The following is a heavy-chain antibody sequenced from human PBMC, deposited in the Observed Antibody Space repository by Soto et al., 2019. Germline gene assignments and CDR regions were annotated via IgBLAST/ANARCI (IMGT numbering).Heavy chain of an antibody. Sequence: QLQLQESGPGLVKPSETLSLTCTVSGGSISSSSYYWGWIRQPPGKGLEWIGSIYYSGSTYYNPSLNSLVTMFVDTSKIQFSLKLSSVTAADTAVYYSAREGTHCTDGVCYPPGGSLGYWGQGPLVTVSS. V-gene: IGHV4-39*02. D-gene: IGHD2-8*01. J-gene: IGHJ4*02. CDR3: AREGTHCTDGVCYPPGGSLGY. CDR1: GGSISSSSYY. CDR2: IYYSGST.